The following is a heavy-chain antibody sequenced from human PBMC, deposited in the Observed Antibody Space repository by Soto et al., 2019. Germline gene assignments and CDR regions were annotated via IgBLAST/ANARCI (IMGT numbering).Heavy chain of an antibody. CDR2: IFYSGST. CDR1: GGSISSSSYY. D-gene: IGHD2-15*01. J-gene: IGHJ6*02. CDR3: ARHLTYCSAGSCYSDFPYYGMDV. Sequence: QLQLQESGPGLVKPSETLSLTCTVSGGSISSSSYYWGWIRQPPGNGLEWIGSIFYSGSTYYNPSLKSGVTISVDTSKNQFYRKLSSVTAADTAVYYCARHLTYCSAGSCYSDFPYYGMDVWGQGTTVTVSS. V-gene: IGHV4-39*01.